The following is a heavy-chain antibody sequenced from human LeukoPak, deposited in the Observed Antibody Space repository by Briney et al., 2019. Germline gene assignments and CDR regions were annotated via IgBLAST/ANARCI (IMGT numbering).Heavy chain of an antibody. CDR1: GFTFSNYD. J-gene: IGHJ4*02. Sequence: GSLRLSCAASGFTFSNYDMHWVRQAPGKGLEWVTLIRYDGSNKYYADSVKGRFTISRDNSKNTLYLQMNSLRPEDTAVYYCAKEGFSADFDYWGQGTLVTVSS. V-gene: IGHV3-30*02. CDR2: IRYDGSNK. CDR3: AKEGFSADFDY. D-gene: IGHD6-19*01.